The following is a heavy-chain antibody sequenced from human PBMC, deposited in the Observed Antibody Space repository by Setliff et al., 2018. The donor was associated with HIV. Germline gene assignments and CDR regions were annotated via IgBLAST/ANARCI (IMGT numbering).Heavy chain of an antibody. Sequence: SVKVSCKASGGTFSGYAISWVRQAPGQGLEWMGGIIPILGIANYAQKFQGRVTITADKSTSTAYMELSSLRSEDTAVYYCASWQLTQKYYYGSGGDYWGQGTLVTVSS. J-gene: IGHJ4*02. V-gene: IGHV1-69*10. CDR2: IIPILGIA. CDR3: ASWQLTQKYYYGSGGDY. D-gene: IGHD3-10*01. CDR1: GGTFSGYA.